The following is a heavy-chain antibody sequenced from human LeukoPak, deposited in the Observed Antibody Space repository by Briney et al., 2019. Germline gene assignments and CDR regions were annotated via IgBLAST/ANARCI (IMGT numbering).Heavy chain of an antibody. CDR1: GFTFSDYY. V-gene: IGHV3-11*01. CDR2: ISSSGSTI. J-gene: IGHJ1*01. D-gene: IGHD3-22*01. CDR3: ARHYYDSSPSFQH. Sequence: GGSLRLSCAASGFTFSDYYMSWIRQAPGKGLEWVSYISSSGSTIYYADSVKGRFTISRDNAKNSLYLQMNSLRAEDTAVYYCARHYYDSSPSFQHWGQGTLVTVSS.